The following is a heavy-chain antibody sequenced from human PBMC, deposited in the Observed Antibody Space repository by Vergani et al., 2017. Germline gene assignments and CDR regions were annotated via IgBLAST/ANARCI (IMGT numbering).Heavy chain of an antibody. CDR1: GYTFTGYY. D-gene: IGHD1-1*01. CDR2: INPNSGGT. CDR3: VKDGRMEEKADYHDYMDV. V-gene: IGHV1-2*06. J-gene: IGHJ6*03. Sequence: QVQLVQSGAEVKKPGASVKVSCKASGYTFTGYYMHWVRQAPGQGLEWMGRINPNSGGTNYAQKFQGRVTMTRETSISTAYMALSRLRSDDTAVYYCVKDGRMEEKADYHDYMDVWGKGTTVTVSS.